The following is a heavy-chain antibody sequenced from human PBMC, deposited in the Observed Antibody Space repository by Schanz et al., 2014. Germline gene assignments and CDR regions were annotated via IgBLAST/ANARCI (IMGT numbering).Heavy chain of an antibody. V-gene: IGHV4-31*03. D-gene: IGHD2-2*01. CDR1: GGSISSGGYY. CDR2: IYDGGST. Sequence: QVQLQESGPGLVKPSQTLSLTCTVSGGSISSGGYYWSWIRQHPGKGLEWIGYIYDGGSTYYNPSHKSRVTISVDTSKNQFSLRLSPVTAADTAVYYCARQGIGYQHGRYYYYMDVWGRGTTVTVSS. CDR3: ARQGIGYQHGRYYYYMDV. J-gene: IGHJ6*03.